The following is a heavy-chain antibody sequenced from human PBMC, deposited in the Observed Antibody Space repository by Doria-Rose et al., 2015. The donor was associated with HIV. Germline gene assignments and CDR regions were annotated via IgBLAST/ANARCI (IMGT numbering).Heavy chain of an antibody. V-gene: IGHV2-26*01. Sequence: SGPVLVKPTETLTLTCTVSGVSLSSPGMGVSWIRQPPGKALEWLANIFSDDDRSYNTSLKSRLTISRGTYKSQLVLTMTDMDPVDTATYYCARIKSSRWYHKYYFDFWGQGTLVIVSA. CDR3: ARIKSSRWYHKYYFDF. J-gene: IGHJ4*02. D-gene: IGHD6-13*01. CDR2: IFSDDDR. CDR1: GVSLSSPGMG.